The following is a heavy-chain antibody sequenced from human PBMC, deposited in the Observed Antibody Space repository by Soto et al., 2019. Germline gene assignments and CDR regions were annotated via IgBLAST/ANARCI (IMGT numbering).Heavy chain of an antibody. CDR1: GGSISSYY. V-gene: IGHV4-59*12. Sequence: PSETLSLTCTVSGGSISSYYWSWIRQPPGKGLEWIGYIYYSGSTNYNPSLKSRVTISVDTSKNQFSLKLSSVTAADTAVYYCAREGYSSGSGAFDIWGQVTMVTVSS. CDR2: IYYSGST. CDR3: AREGYSSGSGAFDI. J-gene: IGHJ3*02. D-gene: IGHD6-19*01.